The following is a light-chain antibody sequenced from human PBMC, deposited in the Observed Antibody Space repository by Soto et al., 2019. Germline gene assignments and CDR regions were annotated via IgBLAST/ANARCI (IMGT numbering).Light chain of an antibody. CDR3: AAWDDSLSGNWV. Sequence: QLVLTQPPSASGTPGQRVTISCSGSSSNIGSNYVYWYQQLPGTAPKLLIYRNNQRPSGVPDRSSGSKSGTSASLAISGLRSEDEADYYCAAWDDSLSGNWVFGGGTKLTVL. CDR2: RNN. J-gene: IGLJ3*02. CDR1: SSNIGSNY. V-gene: IGLV1-47*01.